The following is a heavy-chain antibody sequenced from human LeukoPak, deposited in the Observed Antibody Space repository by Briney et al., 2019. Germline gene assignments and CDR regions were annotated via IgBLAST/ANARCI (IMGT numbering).Heavy chain of an antibody. CDR3: GVSSSSSKGSFDY. CDR2: INHSGST. Sequence: SETLSLTCAVYGGSFSGYYWSWIRQPPGKGLEGIGEINHSGSTNYNPSLKSRVTISVDTSKNQFSLKLSSVTAADTAVYYCGVSSSSSKGSFDYWGQGTPVTVSS. CDR1: GGSFSGYY. J-gene: IGHJ4*02. V-gene: IGHV4-34*01. D-gene: IGHD2-2*01.